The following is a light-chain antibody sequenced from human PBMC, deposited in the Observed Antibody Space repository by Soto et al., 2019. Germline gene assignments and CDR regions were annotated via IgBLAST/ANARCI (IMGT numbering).Light chain of an antibody. CDR1: QGISSY. Sequence: AIRMTQSPSSLSASTGDRVTITCRASQGISSYLAWYQQKPGKAPKLLIYAASTLQSGVPSRFSGSGSGTDLTLTISGLQSEDFATYYYQQYYSYPPLTFGGGTKMEIK. CDR3: QQYYSYPPLT. CDR2: AAS. J-gene: IGKJ4*01. V-gene: IGKV1-8*01.